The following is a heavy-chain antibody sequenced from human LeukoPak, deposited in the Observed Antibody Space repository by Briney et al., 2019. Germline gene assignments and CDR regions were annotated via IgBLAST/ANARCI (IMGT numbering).Heavy chain of an antibody. CDR2: ISYDGSNK. V-gene: IGHV3-30-3*01. CDR1: GFTFSSYA. J-gene: IGHJ4*02. CDR3: ARGGLHGYVGYFDY. Sequence: PGGSLRLSCAASGFTFSSYAMHWVRQAPGKGLEWVAVISYDGSNKYYADSVKGRFTISRDNSKNTLYLQMNSLRAEDTAVYYCARGGLHGYVGYFDYWGQGTLVTVSS. D-gene: IGHD2-2*03.